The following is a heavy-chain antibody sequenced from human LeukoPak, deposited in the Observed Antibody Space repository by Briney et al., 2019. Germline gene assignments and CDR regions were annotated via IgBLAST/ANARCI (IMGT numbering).Heavy chain of an antibody. CDR2: IYAGSP. V-gene: IGHV3-53*01. J-gene: IGHJ4*02. CDR3: ARGSSTILDY. CDR1: GFTVSSNS. D-gene: IGHD2-2*01. Sequence: PGGSLRLSCAASGFTVSSNSMSWVRQAPGKGLEWVSIIYAGSPYYADSVKGRFTISRDNSKNTLYLQMNSLRAEDTAVYYCARGSSTILDYWGQGTLVTVSS.